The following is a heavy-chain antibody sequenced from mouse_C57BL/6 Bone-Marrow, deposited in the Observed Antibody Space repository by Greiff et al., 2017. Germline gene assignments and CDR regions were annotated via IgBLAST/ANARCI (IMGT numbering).Heavy chain of an antibody. CDR1: GYTFTSYW. CDR2: IDPSDSYT. CDR3: ARNPFYYDYDAMDY. D-gene: IGHD2-1*01. J-gene: IGHJ4*01. V-gene: IGHV1-69*01. Sequence: QVQLQQPGAELVMPGASVKLSCKASGYTFTSYWMHWVKQRPGQGLEWIGEIDPSDSYTNYNQKFKGKSTLTVDKSSSTAYMQLSSRTSEDSAVYYCARNPFYYDYDAMDYWGQGTSVTVSS.